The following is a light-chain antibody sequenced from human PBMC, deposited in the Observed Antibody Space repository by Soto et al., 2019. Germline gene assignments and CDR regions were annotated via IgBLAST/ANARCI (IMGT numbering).Light chain of an antibody. Sequence: EIVMTQSPATLSVSPGERATLSCRASQSVSSNLAWYQQKPGQAPRLLIYGASTRATGIPARFSGSGSGTEFTLTISSLHSEDFAVYYCQQYNNWPHTFGQGTKLEI. CDR2: GAS. CDR3: QQYNNWPHT. CDR1: QSVSSN. J-gene: IGKJ2*01. V-gene: IGKV3-15*01.